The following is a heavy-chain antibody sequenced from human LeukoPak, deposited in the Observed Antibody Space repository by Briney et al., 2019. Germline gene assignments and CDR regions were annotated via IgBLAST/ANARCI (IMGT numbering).Heavy chain of an antibody. V-gene: IGHV3-7*02. D-gene: IGHD4-17*01. CDR2: IKQDGSEK. Sequence: GGSLRLSCAASGFTFSGYGMNWVRQAPGKGLEWVANIKQDGSEKYYVDSVKGRFTISRDNAKNSLYLQMNSLRAEDTAVYYCASHYGDYSFFDYWGQGTLVTVSS. CDR1: GFTFSGYG. CDR3: ASHYGDYSFFDY. J-gene: IGHJ4*02.